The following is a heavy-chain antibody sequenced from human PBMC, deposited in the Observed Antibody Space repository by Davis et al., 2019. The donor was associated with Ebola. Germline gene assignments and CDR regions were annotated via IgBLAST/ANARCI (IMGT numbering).Heavy chain of an antibody. D-gene: IGHD1-26*01. CDR1: GFTFSDSY. CDR2: ISSSGSTI. CDR3: AKDTSNIWFDI. V-gene: IGHV3-11*01. J-gene: IGHJ3*02. Sequence: GESLKISCAASGFTFSDSYMTWIRQAPGKGLEWISYISSSGSTIYYADSVKGRFTISRDNAKHSLYLQMNSLRAEDTAVYYCAKDTSNIWFDIWGQGTNVTVSS.